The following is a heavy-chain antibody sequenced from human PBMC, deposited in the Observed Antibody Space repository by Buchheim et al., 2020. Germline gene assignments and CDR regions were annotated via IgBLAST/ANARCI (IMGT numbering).Heavy chain of an antibody. CDR1: GFTFNSNT. CDR3: ARVYRGGGDSNSKPLEY. V-gene: IGHV3-30-3*01. J-gene: IGHJ4*02. CDR2: ISSNGVNT. Sequence: VQLVESGGGVVQPGRSLRLYCAASGFTFNSNTMHWVRQAPGKGLEWVAVISSNGVNTYYTDSVKGRFTISRDNANNTLSLQMNSLRTEDTAVYYYARVYRGGGDSNSKPLEYWGQGTL. D-gene: IGHD2-21*02.